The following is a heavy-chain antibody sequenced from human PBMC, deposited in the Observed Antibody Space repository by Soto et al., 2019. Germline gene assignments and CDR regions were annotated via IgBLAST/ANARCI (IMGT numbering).Heavy chain of an antibody. V-gene: IGHV3-30*18. J-gene: IGHJ4*02. CDR3: AKDPFLVGQQLVLLVSYFDY. D-gene: IGHD6-13*01. CDR1: GFTFSSYG. Sequence: GGSLRLSCAASGFTFSSYGMHWVRQAPGKGLEWVAVISYDGSNKYYADSVKGRFTISRDNSKNTLYLQMNSLRAEDTAVYYCAKDPFLVGQQLVLLVSYFDYWGQGTLVTVSS. CDR2: ISYDGSNK.